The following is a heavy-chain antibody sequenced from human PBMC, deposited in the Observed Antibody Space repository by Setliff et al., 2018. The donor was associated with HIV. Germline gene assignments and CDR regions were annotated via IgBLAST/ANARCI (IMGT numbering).Heavy chain of an antibody. J-gene: IGHJ4*02. V-gene: IGHV3-15*01. CDR1: GFTFSYAW. D-gene: IGHD3-16*01. CDR3: TTYTLLGPGSVRYFDY. CDR2: IKRSIDGGTA. Sequence: LRLSCAASGFTFSYAWMNWVRQAPGKGLEWVGRIKRSIDGGTAAYHEPVKGRFTISRDDSKNTLYLQMSNLQTEDTAVYYCTTYTLLGPGSVRYFDYWGQGALVTVSS.